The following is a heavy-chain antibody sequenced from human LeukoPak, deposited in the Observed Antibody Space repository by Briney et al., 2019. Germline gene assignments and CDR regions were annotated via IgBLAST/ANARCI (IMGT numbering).Heavy chain of an antibody. D-gene: IGHD4-17*01. Sequence: PGGSLTLSCAASGFTFSSYAMSWVRQAPGKGLEGVSSISSSSSYIYYAAPVKGRFTISRDNAKNSLYLQMNSLRAEDTAVYDCARDQYYGSFDHWGQGTLVTVSS. J-gene: IGHJ4*02. CDR3: ARDQYYGSFDH. V-gene: IGHV3-21*01. CDR2: ISSSSSYI. CDR1: GFTFSSYA.